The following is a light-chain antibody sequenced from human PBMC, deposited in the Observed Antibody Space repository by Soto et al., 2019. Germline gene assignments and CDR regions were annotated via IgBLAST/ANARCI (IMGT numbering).Light chain of an antibody. J-gene: IGKJ4*01. Sequence: DIKITQSQSSLSDSIGDGVTILCRASQAFRNYLAWFRTNPGKVPKLLIYAASTLQSGVPSRFSGSGSGTDFTLTISSLQPEDVATYYCQKYNSAPPLTFGGGTKVEIK. V-gene: IGKV1-27*01. CDR3: QKYNSAPPLT. CDR1: QAFRNY. CDR2: AAS.